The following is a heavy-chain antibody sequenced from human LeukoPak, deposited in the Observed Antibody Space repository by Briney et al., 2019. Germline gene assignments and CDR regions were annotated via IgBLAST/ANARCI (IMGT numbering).Heavy chain of an antibody. CDR3: ARGLYDILTGLQYYFDY. CDR2: ISSSSTYI. D-gene: IGHD3-9*01. J-gene: IGHJ4*02. Sequence: GGSLRLSCAASGFTFSSYSMNWVRQAPGKGLEWVSSISSSSTYIYYADSVKGRFTIYRDNAKNSLYLQMNSLRAEDTAVYYCARGLYDILTGLQYYFDYWGQGSLVTVSS. CDR1: GFTFSSYS. V-gene: IGHV3-21*06.